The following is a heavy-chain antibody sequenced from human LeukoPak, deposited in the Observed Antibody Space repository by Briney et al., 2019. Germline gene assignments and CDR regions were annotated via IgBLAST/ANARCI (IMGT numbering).Heavy chain of an antibody. CDR3: ARAKYCSSTSCYRNYYYGMDV. J-gene: IGHJ6*02. CDR1: GGSFSGYY. D-gene: IGHD2-2*02. Sequence: SETQSLTCAAYGGSFSGYYWSWIRQPPGKGLEWIGEINHSGSTNYNPSLKSRVTISVDTSKNQFSLKLSSVTAADTAVYYCARAKYCSSTSCYRNYYYGMDVWGQGTTVTVSS. CDR2: INHSGST. V-gene: IGHV4-34*01.